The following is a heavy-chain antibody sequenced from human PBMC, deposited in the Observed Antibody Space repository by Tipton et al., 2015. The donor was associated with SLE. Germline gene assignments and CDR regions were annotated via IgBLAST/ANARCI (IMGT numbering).Heavy chain of an antibody. V-gene: IGHV3-53*01. D-gene: IGHD1-26*01. CDR2: IYSGGST. CDR3: ARLPSMGLVDDWDYFDY. Sequence: SLRLSCAASGFTVSSNYMSWVRQAPGKGLEWVSVIYSGGSTYYADSVKGRFTISRDNSKNTLYLQMNSLRAEDTAVYYCARLPSMGLVDDWDYFDYWGQGTLVTVSS. J-gene: IGHJ4*02. CDR1: GFTVSSNY.